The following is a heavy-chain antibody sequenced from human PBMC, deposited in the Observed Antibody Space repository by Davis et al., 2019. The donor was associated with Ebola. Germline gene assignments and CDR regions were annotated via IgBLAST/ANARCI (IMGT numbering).Heavy chain of an antibody. Sequence: MPSETLSLTCAVYAVSFSGYYWNWIRQPPGKWLEWIGEINHSGRTNYNPSLKSRVTTSVDTSKNQFSLRVRSVTAADTAVYYCARGGGDGGYGMDVWGQGTTVTVSS. CDR3: ARGGGDGGYGMDV. CDR2: INHSGRT. D-gene: IGHD6-25*01. V-gene: IGHV4-34*01. J-gene: IGHJ6*02. CDR1: AVSFSGYY.